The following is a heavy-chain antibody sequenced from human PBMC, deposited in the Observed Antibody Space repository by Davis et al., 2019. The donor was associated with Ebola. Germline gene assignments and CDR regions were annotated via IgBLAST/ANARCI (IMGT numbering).Heavy chain of an antibody. CDR2: IYYSGST. CDR1: GGSISSSSYY. J-gene: IGHJ5*02. CDR3: AKSYSSSDWFDP. D-gene: IGHD6-6*01. V-gene: IGHV4-39*07. Sequence: MPSETLSLTCTVSGGSISSSSYYWGWIRQPPGKGLEWIGSIYYSGSTYYNPSLKSRVTISVDTSKNQFSLKLSSVTAADTAVYYRAKSYSSSDWFDPWGQGTLVTVSS.